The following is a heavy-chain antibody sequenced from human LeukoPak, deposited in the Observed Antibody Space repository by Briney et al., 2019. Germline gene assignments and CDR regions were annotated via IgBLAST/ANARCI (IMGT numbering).Heavy chain of an antibody. V-gene: IGHV3-66*03. D-gene: IGHD3-10*01. J-gene: IGHJ4*02. CDR3: ARDSTYYYDSGSSGPHYFAN. CDR2: THVTSGE. Sequence: GSLRLSCAASGFTVGTDFMTWVRQAPGKGLVWLSMTHVTSGEYYADSVKGRFTISRDNSKNTLFLQLNSLRAEDTAVYYCARDSTYYYDSGSSGPHYFANWGQGTLVTVSS. CDR1: GFTVGTDF.